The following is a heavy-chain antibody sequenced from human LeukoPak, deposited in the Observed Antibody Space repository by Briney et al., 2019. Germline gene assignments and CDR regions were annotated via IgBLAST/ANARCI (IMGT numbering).Heavy chain of an antibody. J-gene: IGHJ4*02. CDR2: IDPSDSFT. D-gene: IGHD5-18*01. CDR3: ARARGYSCGFHGY. V-gene: IGHV5-10-1*01. CDR1: GYSLPYYW. Sequence: GESLRISCKGSGYSLPYYWIRWVRQMPGQGLEWMERIDPSDSFTNHSPPFQGQVTISADKSNSTAYLQWRSLKASDTAMYYCARARGYSCGFHGYWGQGTLVTVSS.